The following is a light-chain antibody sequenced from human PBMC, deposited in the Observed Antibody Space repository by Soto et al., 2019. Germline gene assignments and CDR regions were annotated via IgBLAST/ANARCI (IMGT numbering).Light chain of an antibody. CDR2: GAS. V-gene: IGKV3-15*01. J-gene: IGKJ1*01. Sequence: EILITQSPATLSVSPVERATLSCIASQTVSSNLAWYQQRPGQAPRLLIYGASTRATDIPARFSGSGSETGFTLTISSLQSEDFAVYYCQHYSNWQPWTFGQGTKVDIK. CDR1: QTVSSN. CDR3: QHYSNWQPWT.